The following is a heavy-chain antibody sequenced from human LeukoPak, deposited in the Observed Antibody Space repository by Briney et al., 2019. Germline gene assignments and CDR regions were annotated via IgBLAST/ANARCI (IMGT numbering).Heavy chain of an antibody. CDR2: ISSSGNTI. Sequence: PGGSLRLSCAASGFTFSDYYMNWIRQVPGKGLEWVSFISSSGNTIYYADSVKGRFTISRDNAKNSLYLQMSSLRAEDTAVYYCARGRVDNWVYFDYWGQGILVTVSS. J-gene: IGHJ4*02. CDR3: ARGRVDNWVYFDY. CDR1: GFTFSDYY. V-gene: IGHV3-11*04. D-gene: IGHD1-1*01.